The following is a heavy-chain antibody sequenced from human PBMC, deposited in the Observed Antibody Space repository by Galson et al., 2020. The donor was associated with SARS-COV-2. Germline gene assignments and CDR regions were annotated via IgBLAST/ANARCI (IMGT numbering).Heavy chain of an antibody. Sequence: ASVKVSCKASGYTFTGFYIHWVRQAPGQGHEWMGWINPNRGGTNYAQKFQGRVTMTRDTSISTAYMELSRLRSDDTAMYYCARSSIILTGYGMDVWGQGTTVTVSS. CDR3: ARSSIILTGYGMDV. V-gene: IGHV1-2*02. D-gene: IGHD3-9*01. J-gene: IGHJ6*02. CDR1: GYTFTGFY. CDR2: INPNRGGT.